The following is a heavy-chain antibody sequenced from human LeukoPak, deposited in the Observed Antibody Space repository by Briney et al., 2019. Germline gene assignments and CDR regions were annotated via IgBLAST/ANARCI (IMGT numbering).Heavy chain of an antibody. Sequence: PGRSLRLSCAASGFTFDDYAMHWVRQAPGKGLEWVSGISWNSGSIGYADSVKGRLTISRDNAKNSLYLQMNSLRAEDTALYYCAKDIWEGESGYYYYYGMDVWGQGTLVTVSS. CDR2: ISWNSGSI. D-gene: IGHD1-26*01. J-gene: IGHJ6*02. CDR3: AKDIWEGESGYYYYYGMDV. CDR1: GFTFDDYA. V-gene: IGHV3-9*01.